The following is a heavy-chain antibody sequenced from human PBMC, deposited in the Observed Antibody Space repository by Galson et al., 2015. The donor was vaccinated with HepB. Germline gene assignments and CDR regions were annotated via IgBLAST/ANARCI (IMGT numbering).Heavy chain of an antibody. CDR3: ARGHSNYGIY. CDR2: IYSGGST. D-gene: IGHD4-11*01. CDR1: GFAVSSNY. Sequence: SLRLSCAASGFAVSSNYMSWVRQAPGKGLEWVSVIYSGGSTYYADSVKGRFTISRDNSKNTVYLQMNSLRADDTAVYYCARGHSNYGIYWGQGTLVTVSS. J-gene: IGHJ4*02. V-gene: IGHV3-53*01.